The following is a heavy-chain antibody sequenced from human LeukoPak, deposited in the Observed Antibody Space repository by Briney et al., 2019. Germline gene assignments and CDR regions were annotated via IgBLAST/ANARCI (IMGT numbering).Heavy chain of an antibody. D-gene: IGHD3-22*01. J-gene: IGHJ4*02. CDR3: ARRAPYYYDSSGPGDY. Sequence: GESLKISCQGSGYNFATYWIGWVRQVPGEGLEWMGLIYPADSDTRYSPSFRGQVTLSADKSISTAYLQWSSLKASDTAMYYCARRAPYYYDSSGPGDYWGQGTLVTVSS. CDR1: GYNFATYW. CDR2: IYPADSDT. V-gene: IGHV5-51*01.